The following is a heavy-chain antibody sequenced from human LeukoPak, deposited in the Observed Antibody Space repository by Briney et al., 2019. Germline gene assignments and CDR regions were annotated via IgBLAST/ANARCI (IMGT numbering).Heavy chain of an antibody. J-gene: IGHJ4*02. CDR2: ISYDGSNK. CDR3: ARAPRLSSGWEFDY. V-gene: IGHV3-30-3*01. Sequence: GRSLRLSYAASGFTFSDSAIAWVRQSPGKGLECLAFISYDGSNKYYADSVKGRFTISRDNSKNTLYLQMNSLRAEDTAVYYCARAPRLSSGWEFDYWGQGTLVTVSS. CDR1: GFTFSDSA. D-gene: IGHD6-19*01.